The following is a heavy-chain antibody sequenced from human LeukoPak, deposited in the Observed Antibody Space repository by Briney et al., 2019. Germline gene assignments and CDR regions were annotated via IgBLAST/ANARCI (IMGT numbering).Heavy chain of an antibody. J-gene: IGHJ4*02. CDR3: ARDLSTTSGSYYGGVDY. V-gene: IGHV3-11*01. Sequence: GSLRLSCAASGFTFSDYYMSWIRQAPGKGLEWVSYISSSGSTIYYADSVKGRFTISRDNAKNSLYLQMNSLRAEDTAVYYCARDLSTTSGSYYGGVDYWGQGTLVTVSS. D-gene: IGHD1-26*01. CDR2: ISSSGSTI. CDR1: GFTFSDYY.